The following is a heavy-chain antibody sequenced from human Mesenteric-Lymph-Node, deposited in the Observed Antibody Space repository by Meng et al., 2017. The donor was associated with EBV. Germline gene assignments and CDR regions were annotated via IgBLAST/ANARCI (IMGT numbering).Heavy chain of an antibody. J-gene: IGHJ4*01. CDR1: GYSLTDPS. Sequence: LVPAGPEVKTAWACVEVSCSGYSLTDPSMHWLRHAPGKGLEWMGGYDYENGEIVYAQNFQGRVIMTEDTATDTAYMELSSLTSADTATYYCATGGGGAHDYWGHGTLITVSS. V-gene: IGHV1-24*01. CDR3: ATGGGGAHDY. D-gene: IGHD3-16*01. CDR2: YDYENGEI.